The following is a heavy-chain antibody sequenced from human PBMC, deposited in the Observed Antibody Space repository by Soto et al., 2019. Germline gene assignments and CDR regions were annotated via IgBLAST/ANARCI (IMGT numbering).Heavy chain of an antibody. D-gene: IGHD3-16*01. CDR2: IQKEADGGAT. V-gene: IGHV3-15*01. Sequence: EVLLVESGGGLAKPGESLRLSCEASGFTFRNVWMTWIRRAPGMGLEWVATIQKEADGGATDYGAPVAGRFTISRDDSQRILYLQMTSLKSEDTGLYYCTTGENWGRGTLVTVAS. CDR3: TTGEN. J-gene: IGHJ4*02. CDR1: GFTFRNVW.